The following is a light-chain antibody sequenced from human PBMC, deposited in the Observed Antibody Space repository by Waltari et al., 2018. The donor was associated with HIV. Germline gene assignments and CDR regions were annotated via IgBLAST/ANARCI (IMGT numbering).Light chain of an antibody. CDR1: NIGSKS. Sequence: SYVLTQPPSVSVAPGQTARITCGGNNIGSKSVHWYQQKPGQAPVLVVYDDGDRPSGSPERFSGSNSGNTATLTISRVEAGDEADYYCQVWDSSSDPVVFGGGTKLTVL. V-gene: IGLV3-21*02. CDR3: QVWDSSSDPVV. CDR2: DDG. J-gene: IGLJ2*01.